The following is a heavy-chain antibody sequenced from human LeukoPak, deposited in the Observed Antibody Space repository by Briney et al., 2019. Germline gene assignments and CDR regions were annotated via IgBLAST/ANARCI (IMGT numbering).Heavy chain of an antibody. CDR1: GFTFSSYS. J-gene: IGHJ3*02. D-gene: IGHD3-10*01. Sequence: PGGSLRLSCAASGFTFSSYSMNWVRQAPGRGLEWVSYISSSSSTIYYADSVKGRFTISRDNSENTLYLQMNNLRTADTAVHYCARFYYYGSGVDIWGQGTMVTVSS. CDR2: ISSSSSTI. V-gene: IGHV3-48*01. CDR3: ARFYYYGSGVDI.